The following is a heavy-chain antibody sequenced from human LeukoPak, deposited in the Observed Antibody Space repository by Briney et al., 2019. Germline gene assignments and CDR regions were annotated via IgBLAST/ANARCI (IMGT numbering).Heavy chain of an antibody. V-gene: IGHV3-74*01. CDR3: ARALPGLYDYT. D-gene: IGHD5/OR15-5a*01. CDR1: GFTFSSYS. CDR2: INSDGSST. J-gene: IGHJ5*02. Sequence: GGSLRLSCAASGFTFSSYSMNWVRHAPGKGLVWVSRINSDGSSTSYADSVKGRFTISRDNAKNTLYLQMNSLRAEDTAVYYCARALPGLYDYTWGQGTLVTVSS.